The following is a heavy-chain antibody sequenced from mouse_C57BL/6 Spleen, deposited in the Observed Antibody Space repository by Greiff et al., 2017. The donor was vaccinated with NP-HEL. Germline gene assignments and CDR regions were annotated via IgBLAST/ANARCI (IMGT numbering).Heavy chain of an antibody. CDR2: IDPEDGET. CDR3: ARWEDDCVFDY. Sequence: EVQLQQSGAELVKPGASVKLSCTASGFNFKDYYMHWVKQRPEQGLEWIGRIDPEDGETKYAPKFQGKATITADTSTSTAYLQLSSLTSSDTAVYYCARWEDDCVFDYWGQGTTLTVSS. J-gene: IGHJ2*01. V-gene: IGHV14-2*01. CDR1: GFNFKDYY. D-gene: IGHD2-13*01.